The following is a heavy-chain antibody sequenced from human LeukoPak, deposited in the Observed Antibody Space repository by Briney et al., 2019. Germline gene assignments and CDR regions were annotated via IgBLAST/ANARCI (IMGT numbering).Heavy chain of an antibody. V-gene: IGHV3-9*01. CDR1: GFTFDDYA. J-gene: IGHJ4*02. CDR2: ISWNSGSI. CDR3: AKDIGYYGSGSYLSLDY. D-gene: IGHD3-10*01. Sequence: GGSLRLSCAASGFTFDDYAMHWVRQAPGKGLEWVSGISWNSGSIGYADSVKGRFTISRDNAKNSLYLQMNSLRAEDTALYYCAKDIGYYGSGSYLSLDYRGQGTLVTVSS.